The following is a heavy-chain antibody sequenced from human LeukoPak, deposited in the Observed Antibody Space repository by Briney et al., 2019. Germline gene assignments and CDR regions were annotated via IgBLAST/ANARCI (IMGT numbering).Heavy chain of an antibody. V-gene: IGHV4-30-4*08. CDR3: ATTVLRFLEWLPTDFDY. Sequence: SQTLSLTCTVSGSSISSGDYYWSWIRQPPGKGLEWIGYIYYSGSTYYNPSLKSRVTISVDTSKNQFSLKLSSVTAADTAVYYCATTVLRFLEWLPTDFDYWGQGTLVTVSS. CDR1: GSSISSGDYY. CDR2: IYYSGST. J-gene: IGHJ4*02. D-gene: IGHD3-3*01.